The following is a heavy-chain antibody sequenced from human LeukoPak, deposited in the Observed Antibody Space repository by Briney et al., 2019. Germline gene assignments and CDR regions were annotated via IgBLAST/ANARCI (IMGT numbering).Heavy chain of an antibody. D-gene: IGHD6-13*01. V-gene: IGHV4-34*01. J-gene: IGHJ5*02. Sequence: SETLSLTCAVYGGSFSGYYWSWIRQPPGKGLEWIGEINHSGSTNYNPSLKNRVTISVDTSKNQFSLKLSSVTAADTAVYYCARHNSSSWSNWFDPWGQGTLVTVSS. CDR1: GGSFSGYY. CDR3: ARHNSSSWSNWFDP. CDR2: INHSGST.